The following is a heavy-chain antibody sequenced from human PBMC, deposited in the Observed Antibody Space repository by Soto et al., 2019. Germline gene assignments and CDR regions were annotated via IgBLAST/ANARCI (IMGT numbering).Heavy chain of an antibody. V-gene: IGHV3-23*01. D-gene: IGHD4-17*01. CDR3: AKDRGVEVTTRFFDY. J-gene: IGHJ4*02. Sequence: PVGSLRLSCAVSGFTFSSHSMNWVHQAPGKGLEWVSAISGSGGSTYYADSVKGRFTISRDNSKNTLYLQMNSLRAEDTAVYYCAKDRGVEVTTRFFDYWGQGTLVTVSS. CDR2: ISGSGGST. CDR1: GFTFSSHS.